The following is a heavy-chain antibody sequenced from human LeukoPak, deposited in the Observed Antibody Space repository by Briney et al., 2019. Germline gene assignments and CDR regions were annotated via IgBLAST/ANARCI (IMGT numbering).Heavy chain of an antibody. D-gene: IGHD3-22*01. CDR3: ARSSSSGWFPDAFDI. J-gene: IGHJ3*02. Sequence: GESLKISCNGSGYSFTCYWIGWVRQMPGKGLEWMGIIYPGDSDTRYSPSFQGQVTISADKSNSTAYLQWSSLKASGTAMYYCARSSSSGWFPDAFDIWGQGTMVTVSS. CDR1: GYSFTCYW. CDR2: IYPGDSDT. V-gene: IGHV5-51*01.